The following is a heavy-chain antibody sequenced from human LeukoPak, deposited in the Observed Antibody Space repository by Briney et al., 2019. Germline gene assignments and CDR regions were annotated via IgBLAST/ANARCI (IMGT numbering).Heavy chain of an antibody. V-gene: IGHV3-NL1*01. J-gene: IGHJ3*02. CDR1: GFTFSSYG. Sequence: PGGSLRLSCAASGFTFSSYGMHWVRQAPGKGLEWVSVIYSGGSTYYADSVKGRFTISRDNSKNTLYLQMNSLRAEDTAVYYCARDGTDYGDAFDIWGQGTMVTVSS. D-gene: IGHD3-16*01. CDR3: ARDGTDYGDAFDI. CDR2: IYSGGST.